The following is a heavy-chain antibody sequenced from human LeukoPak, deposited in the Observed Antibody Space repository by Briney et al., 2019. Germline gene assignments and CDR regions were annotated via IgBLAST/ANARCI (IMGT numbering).Heavy chain of an antibody. CDR1: GFTFSDYA. V-gene: IGHV3-23*01. D-gene: IGHD6-13*01. CDR3: AKLYSSNSGIFDY. Sequence: GGSLRLSCAASGFTFSDYAMSWVRQAPGKGLEWVSAISGSGCSTYYADSVKGRFTISRDNSRNTLYLQMNSLRAEDTAIYYCAKLYSSNSGIFDYWGQGTLVTVSS. CDR2: ISGSGCST. J-gene: IGHJ4*02.